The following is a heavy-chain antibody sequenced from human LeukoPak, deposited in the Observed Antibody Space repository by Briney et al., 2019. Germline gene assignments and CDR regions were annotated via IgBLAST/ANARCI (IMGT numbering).Heavy chain of an antibody. CDR2: ISSSSSYT. D-gene: IGHD6-13*01. V-gene: IGHV3-11*06. Sequence: KAGGSLRLSCAASGFTFSDYYMSWIRQAPGKGLEWVSYISSSSSYTNYADSVKGRFTISRDNAKNSLYPQMNSLRAEDTAVYYCARQLVYDYFDYWGQGTLVTVSS. CDR1: GFTFSDYY. CDR3: ARQLVYDYFDY. J-gene: IGHJ4*02.